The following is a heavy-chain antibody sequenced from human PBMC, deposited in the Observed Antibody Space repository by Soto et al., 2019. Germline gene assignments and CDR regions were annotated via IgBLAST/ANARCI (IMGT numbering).Heavy chain of an antibody. CDR3: ARSSGYCSGGSCYSDLDY. Sequence: GASVKVSCKASGYTFTGYYMHWVRQAPGQGLEWMGWINPNSGGTNYAQKFQGWVTMTRDTSISTAYMELSRLRSDDTAVYYCARSSGYCSGGSCYSDLDYWGQGTLVTVSS. V-gene: IGHV1-2*04. J-gene: IGHJ4*02. D-gene: IGHD2-15*01. CDR2: INPNSGGT. CDR1: GYTFTGYY.